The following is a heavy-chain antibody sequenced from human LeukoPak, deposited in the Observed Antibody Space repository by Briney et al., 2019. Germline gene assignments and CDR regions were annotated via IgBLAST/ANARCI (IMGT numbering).Heavy chain of an antibody. J-gene: IGHJ3*02. Sequence: SETLSLTCTVSGASISYYYWNWIRQPPGKGLGWLGYIYSGGSTNYNPSLKSRVTISLDTSKNQFSLKLSSVTAADTAVYYCARMGDYYDSSGYRHDAFDIWGQGTMVTVSS. CDR3: ARMGDYYDSSGYRHDAFDI. V-gene: IGHV4-59*01. D-gene: IGHD3-22*01. CDR2: IYSGGST. CDR1: GASISYYY.